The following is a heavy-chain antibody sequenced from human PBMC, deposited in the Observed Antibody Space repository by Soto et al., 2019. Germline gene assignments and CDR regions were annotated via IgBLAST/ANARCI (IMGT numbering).Heavy chain of an antibody. V-gene: IGHV4-31*03. CDR3: ARDLGLGGVPLWLPGMDV. J-gene: IGHJ6*02. CDR1: GGSISSGGYY. D-gene: IGHD5-18*01. Sequence: PSETLSLTCTVSGGSISSGGYYWSWLRQHPGKGLEWIGYIYYSGSTYYNPSLKSRVTISVDTSKNQFSLKLSSVTAAATAVYYGARDLGLGGVPLWLPGMDVWGQGTTVTVSS. CDR2: IYYSGST.